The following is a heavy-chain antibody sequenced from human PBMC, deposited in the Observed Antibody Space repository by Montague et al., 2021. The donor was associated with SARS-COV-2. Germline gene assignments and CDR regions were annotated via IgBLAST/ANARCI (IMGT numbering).Heavy chain of an antibody. V-gene: IGHV3-30-3*01. CDR2: ISYDGSNK. J-gene: IGHJ4*02. Sequence: LRLSCAASGITFSSYAMHWVRQAPVKGLEWVAVISYDGSNKYXADPVKGRFTISRDNSKNTLYLQMNSLRAEDTAVYYCAREGLSGSYYGFLDYWGQGTLVTVSS. CDR3: AREGLSGSYYGFLDY. D-gene: IGHD3-10*01. CDR1: GITFSSYA.